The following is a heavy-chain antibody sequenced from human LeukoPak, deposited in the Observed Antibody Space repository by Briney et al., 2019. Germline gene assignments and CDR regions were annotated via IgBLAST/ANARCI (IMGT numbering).Heavy chain of an antibody. CDR3: AREKYSGSYFVDY. CDR2: VSADSGDT. D-gene: IGHD1-26*01. CDR1: GYTLSSYA. Sequence: GASVKVSCKASGYTLSSYAITWVRQAPGQGLEWMGWVSADSGDTNYAQKFQGRVTLTTDTSTNTAYMELRSLRSDDTAVYYCAREKYSGSYFVDYWGQGTLVTVSS. J-gene: IGHJ4*02. V-gene: IGHV1-18*01.